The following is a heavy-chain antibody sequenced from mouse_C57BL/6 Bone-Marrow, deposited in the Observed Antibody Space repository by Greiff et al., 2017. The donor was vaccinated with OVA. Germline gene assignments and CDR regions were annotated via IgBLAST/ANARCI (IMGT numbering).Heavy chain of an antibody. J-gene: IGHJ4*01. CDR1: GFTFSSYA. CDR3: ARRFYYGNYFYYAMDY. V-gene: IGHV5-4*03. D-gene: IGHD2-1*01. Sequence: DVMLVESGGGLVKPGGSLKLSCAASGFTFSSYAMSWVRQTPEKRLEWVATISDGGSYTYYPDNVKGRFTISRDNAKNNLYLQMSHLKSEDTAMYYCARRFYYGNYFYYAMDYWGQGTSVTVSS. CDR2: ISDGGSYT.